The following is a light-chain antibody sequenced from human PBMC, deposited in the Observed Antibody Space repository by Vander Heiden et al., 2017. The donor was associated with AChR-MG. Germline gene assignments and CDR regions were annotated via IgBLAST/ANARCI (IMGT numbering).Light chain of an antibody. CDR2: QDS. J-gene: IGLJ2*01. CDR1: KLGDKY. CDR3: QAWDSSTARGV. Sequence: SYELTQPPSVSVSPGQTASITCSGDKLGDKYACWYQQKPGQSPVLVISQDSKRPSGIPERFSGSNSGNTATLTISGTQAMDEADYYCQAWDSSTARGVFGGGTKLTVL. V-gene: IGLV3-1*01.